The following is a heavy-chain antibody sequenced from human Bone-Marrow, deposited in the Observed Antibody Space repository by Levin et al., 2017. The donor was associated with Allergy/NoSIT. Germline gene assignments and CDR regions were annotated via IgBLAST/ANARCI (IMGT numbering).Heavy chain of an antibody. D-gene: IGHD3-10*01. J-gene: IGHJ4*02. CDR2: IYWDDDK. V-gene: IGHV2-5*02. CDR3: AHHKFWFGEFPFDF. Sequence: ASGPTLVKPTQTLTLTCTFSGFSLSSNGVGVGWIRQAPGKALEWLALIYWDDDKRYSTSLKSRLNITKDTSKNQVVLTMTNMAPVDTGTYYCAHHKFWFGEFPFDFWGRGSLVTVSS. CDR1: GFSLSSNGVG.